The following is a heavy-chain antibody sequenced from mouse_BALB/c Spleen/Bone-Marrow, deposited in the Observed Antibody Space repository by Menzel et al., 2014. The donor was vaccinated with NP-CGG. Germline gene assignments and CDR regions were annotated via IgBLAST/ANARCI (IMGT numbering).Heavy chain of an antibody. V-gene: IGHV14-1*02. Sequence: EVQVVESGAELVRPGALVKLSCKASGFNIKDYYMHWVKQRPEQGLEWIGWIDPENGNTIYDPKFQGKASITADTSSNTAYLQLISLTSEDTAVYYCASGYYGSSPYWYFDVWGAGTTVTVSS. CDR3: ASGYYGSSPYWYFDV. D-gene: IGHD1-1*01. J-gene: IGHJ1*01. CDR2: IDPENGNT. CDR1: GFNIKDYY.